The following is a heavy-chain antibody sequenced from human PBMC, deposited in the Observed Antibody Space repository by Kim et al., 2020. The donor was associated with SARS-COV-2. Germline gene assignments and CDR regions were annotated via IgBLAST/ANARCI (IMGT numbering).Heavy chain of an antibody. Sequence: GGSLRLSCSASTFTFSDYAMHWVRQAPGKGLEWVAVISYDGTFIYYADSVKGRFTISRDNSKNTLYLQMNGLRDEDPALHYCPRRDRVGGDQLPCMDAWG. CDR1: TFTFSDYA. J-gene: IGHJ6*01. CDR3: PRRDRVGGDQLPCMDA. CDR2: ISYDGTFI. D-gene: IGHD2-2*01. V-gene: IGHV3-30*04.